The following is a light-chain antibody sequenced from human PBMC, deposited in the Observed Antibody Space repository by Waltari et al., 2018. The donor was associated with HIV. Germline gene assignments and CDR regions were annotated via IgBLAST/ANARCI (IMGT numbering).Light chain of an antibody. CDR2: WAS. J-gene: IGKJ1*01. Sequence: SLAVSLGERATINCKSSQSVLYSSNNKNYLAWYQQKPGQPPKLLIYWASTRESGVPDRFSGRGSGTDFTLTISSLQAEDVAVYYCQQYYSTPRTFGKGTKVEIK. CDR3: QQYYSTPRT. CDR1: QSVLYSSNNKNY. V-gene: IGKV4-1*01.